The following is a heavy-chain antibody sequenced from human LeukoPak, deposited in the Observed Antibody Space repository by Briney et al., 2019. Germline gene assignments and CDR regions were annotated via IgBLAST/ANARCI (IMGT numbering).Heavy chain of an antibody. D-gene: IGHD1/OR15-1a*01. V-gene: IGHV3-30*02. CDR2: IRYDGSNK. CDR1: GFTFSSSG. Sequence: GGSLRLSCAASGFTFSSSGMHWVRQAPGKGLEWVAFIRYDGSNKYYADSVKGRFTISRDNSKNTLYLQMNSLRAEDTAVYYCAKEGTASKPSDLDYWGQGTLVTVSS. CDR3: AKEGTASKPSDLDY. J-gene: IGHJ4*02.